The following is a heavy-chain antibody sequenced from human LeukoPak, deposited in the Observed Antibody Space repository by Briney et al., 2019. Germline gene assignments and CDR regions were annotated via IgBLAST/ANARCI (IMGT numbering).Heavy chain of an antibody. V-gene: IGHV3-48*04. CDR3: AREASGAGGDYDYGDYGFAY. CDR1: GFTFSSYN. CDR2: ISSSSSTV. J-gene: IGHJ4*02. Sequence: RPGGSLRLSCAASGFTFSSYNMNWVRQAPGKGLEWVSYISSSSSTVYYADSVRGRFTISRDNAKNSLYLQMNSLRAEDTAVYYCAREASGAGGDYDYGDYGFAYWGQGTLVTVSS. D-gene: IGHD4-17*01.